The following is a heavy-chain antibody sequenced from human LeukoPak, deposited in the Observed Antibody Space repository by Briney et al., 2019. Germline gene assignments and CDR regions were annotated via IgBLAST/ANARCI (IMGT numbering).Heavy chain of an antibody. CDR2: ISAYNGNT. CDR1: GYTFTSYV. CDR3: VRESGGYYGGAFDY. Sequence: ASVKVSCKASGYTFTSYVSWVRQAPGQGLEWMGWISAYNGNTNYAQKLQGRVTMTTDTSTSTAYMELRSLRSDDTAVYYCVRESGGYYGGAFDYWGQGTLVTVSS. V-gene: IGHV1-18*01. J-gene: IGHJ4*02. D-gene: IGHD3-22*01.